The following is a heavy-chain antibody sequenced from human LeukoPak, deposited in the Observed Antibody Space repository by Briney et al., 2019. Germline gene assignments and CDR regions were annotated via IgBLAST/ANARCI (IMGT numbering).Heavy chain of an antibody. Sequence: PSQTLSLTCTVSGGSISSGSYYWSWIRQPAGKGLEWIGRIYTSGSTNYNPSLKSRVTISYTSKNQFSLKLNSVTAADAAVYYCARGGSYDFWSGYYYYYYYMDVWGKGTTVTVSS. CDR2: IYTSGST. CDR3: ARGGSYDFWSGYYYYYYYMDV. J-gene: IGHJ6*03. D-gene: IGHD3-3*01. V-gene: IGHV4-61*02. CDR1: GGSISSGSYY.